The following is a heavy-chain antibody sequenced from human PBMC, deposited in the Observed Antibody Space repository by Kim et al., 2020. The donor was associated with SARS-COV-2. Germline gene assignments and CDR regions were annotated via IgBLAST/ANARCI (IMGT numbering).Heavy chain of an antibody. D-gene: IGHD5-12*01. CDR3: TRVGWLRSYYFDY. CDR1: GFTFGDYG. Sequence: GGSLRLSCSASGFTFGDYGMSWFRQAPGKGLEWVGLIRNKAYGGTTESAASVQGRFTISRDDSKSIAYLQMNSLKTEDTAVYYCTRVGWLRSYYFDYWGQGTLVTVSS. J-gene: IGHJ4*02. CDR2: IRNKAYGGTT. V-gene: IGHV3-49*03.